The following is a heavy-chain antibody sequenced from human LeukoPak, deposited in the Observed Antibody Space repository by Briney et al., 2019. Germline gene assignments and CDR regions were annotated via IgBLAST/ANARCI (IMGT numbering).Heavy chain of an antibody. V-gene: IGHV3-7*01. CDR1: GFTFSSYW. CDR2: IKEDGSEK. CDR3: ARASFSYDFWSGRLVYYYMDV. J-gene: IGHJ6*03. Sequence: GGSLRLSCAASGFTFSSYWMSWVRQAPGKGLEWVANIKEDGSEKYYVDSVKGRFTISRDNAKNSLYLQMNSLRAEDTAVYYCARASFSYDFWSGRLVYYYMDVWGKGTTVTVSS. D-gene: IGHD3-3*01.